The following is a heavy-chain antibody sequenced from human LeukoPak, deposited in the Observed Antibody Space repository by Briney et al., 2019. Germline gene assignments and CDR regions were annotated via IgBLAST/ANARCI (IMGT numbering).Heavy chain of an antibody. J-gene: IGHJ4*02. Sequence: GGSLRLSCAASGFTVSSNYMSWVRQAPGKGLEWVSVIYSGVSTDYSDSVKGRFSISRDNSKNTLFLQMNSLRAEDTAMYYCARGPYTSSWSGFDYWGQGTLVTASS. V-gene: IGHV3-66*01. CDR1: GFTVSSNY. CDR2: IYSGVST. CDR3: ARGPYTSSWSGFDY. D-gene: IGHD6-13*01.